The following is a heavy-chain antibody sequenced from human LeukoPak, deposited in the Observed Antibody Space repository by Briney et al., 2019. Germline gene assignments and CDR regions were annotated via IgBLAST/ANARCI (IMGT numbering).Heavy chain of an antibody. CDR2: ISRSGRTV. D-gene: IGHD3-22*01. J-gene: IGHJ5*02. CDR3: ASQYYYDNRAYYTSDWFDP. V-gene: IGHV3-48*03. Sequence: TGGSLRLSCAASGFIFSGYDMNWVRQPPGKGLEWVSFISRSGRTVYYADSVKGRFTISRDDAKNSLYLQMNSLRAGDTALYYCASQYYYDNRAYYTSDWFDPWGEGTLVTVSS. CDR1: GFIFSGYD.